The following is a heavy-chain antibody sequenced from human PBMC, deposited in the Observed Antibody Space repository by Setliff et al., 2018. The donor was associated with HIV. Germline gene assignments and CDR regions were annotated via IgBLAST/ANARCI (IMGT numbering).Heavy chain of an antibody. Sequence: SETLSLTCTVSGGSISRGSNSWGWIRQPPGKGLEWIGSISYTGITNYNPSLKSRVTISVDTSKNQFSLKLDSVTAADTAVYYCARDSEGFDYYGSGSYSWFDPWGQGTLVTVSS. CDR3: ARDSEGFDYYGSGSYSWFDP. CDR1: GGSISRGSNS. V-gene: IGHV4-39*02. D-gene: IGHD3-10*01. J-gene: IGHJ5*02. CDR2: ISYTGIT.